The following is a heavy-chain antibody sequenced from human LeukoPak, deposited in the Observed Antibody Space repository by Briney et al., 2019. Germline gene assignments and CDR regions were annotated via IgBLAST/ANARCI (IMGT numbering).Heavy chain of an antibody. J-gene: IGHJ4*02. CDR2: IYTSGST. CDR1: GGSISSYY. Sequence: SETLSLTCTVSGGSISSYYWSWIRQPAGKGLEWIGRIYTSGSTNYNPSLKSRVTMSVDTSKNQFSLKLSSVTAADTAVYYCARGPNYDSSGYSFDYWGQGTLVTVSS. CDR3: ARGPNYDSSGYSFDY. V-gene: IGHV4-4*07. D-gene: IGHD3-22*01.